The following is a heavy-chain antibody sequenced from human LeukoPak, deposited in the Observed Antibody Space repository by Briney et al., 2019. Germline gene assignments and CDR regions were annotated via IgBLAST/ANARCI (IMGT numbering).Heavy chain of an antibody. CDR2: IYYSGST. Sequence: SETLSLTCTVSGGSLSSFHWSWIRQTPREGREGVGYIYYSGSTNYNPSLRSRVTIPVDTSKNQFSLNLRSVTAADTAIYYCARYYGSGSYDYWGQGTLVTVSS. D-gene: IGHD3-10*01. CDR3: ARYYGSGSYDY. J-gene: IGHJ4*02. CDR1: GGSLSSFH. V-gene: IGHV4-59*03.